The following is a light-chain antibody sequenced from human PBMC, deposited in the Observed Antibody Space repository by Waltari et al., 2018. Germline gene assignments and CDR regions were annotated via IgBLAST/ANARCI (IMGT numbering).Light chain of an antibody. J-gene: IGLJ3*02. V-gene: IGLV2-23*02. CDR3: CSYAGSVWV. CDR2: EVS. CDR1: SSDVGCYHL. Sequence: SALTHPASVSGSPGQSITISCTGTSSDVGCYHLVSWYQQHPGKAPKLMIYEVSKRPSGVSNRFSGSKSGNTASLTISGLQAEDESDYYCCSYAGSVWVFGGGTKLTVL.